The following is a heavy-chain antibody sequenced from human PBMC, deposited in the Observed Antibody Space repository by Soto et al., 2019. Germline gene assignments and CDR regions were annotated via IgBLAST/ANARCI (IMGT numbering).Heavy chain of an antibody. CDR2: IIPIFGTA. D-gene: IGHD3-10*02. CDR1: GGTFSSYA. CDR3: ARSPGVVPSNWFDP. J-gene: IGHJ5*02. V-gene: IGHV1-69*01. Sequence: QVQLVQSGAEVKKPGSSVKVSCKASGGTFSSYAISWVREAPGQGLEWMGGIIPIFGTANYAQKFQGRVTITADEAMSTAYMELSSLRSEDTAVYYCARSPGVVPSNWFDPWGQGTLVTVSS.